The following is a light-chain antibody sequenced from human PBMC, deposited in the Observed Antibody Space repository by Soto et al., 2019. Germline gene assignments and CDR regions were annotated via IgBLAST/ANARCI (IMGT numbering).Light chain of an antibody. Sequence: EIRMTQSASSLYASVGDSVNMXCRASQSISSGFDWSEQIAGEAHKALIYDASSLESAVPSRFSGSGSGTEFFLTISSLQPDDYATYDCQQYTSYWTFGQGTKVDIK. V-gene: IGKV1-5*01. CDR3: QQYTSYWT. CDR1: QSISSG. CDR2: DAS. J-gene: IGKJ1*01.